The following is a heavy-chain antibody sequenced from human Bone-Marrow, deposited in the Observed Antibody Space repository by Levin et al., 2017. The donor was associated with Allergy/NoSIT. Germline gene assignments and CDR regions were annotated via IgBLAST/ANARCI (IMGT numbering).Heavy chain of an antibody. V-gene: IGHV4-4*07. CDR3: ARGPARGSGSYYKAYYYGMDV. CDR1: GGSISSYY. J-gene: IGHJ6*02. Sequence: SETLSLTCTVSGGSISSYYWSWIRQPAGKGLEWIGRIYTSGSTNYNPSLKSRVTMSVDTSKNQFSLKLSSVTAADTAVYYCARGPARGSGSYYKAYYYGMDVWGQGTTVTVSS. D-gene: IGHD3-10*01. CDR2: IYTSGST.